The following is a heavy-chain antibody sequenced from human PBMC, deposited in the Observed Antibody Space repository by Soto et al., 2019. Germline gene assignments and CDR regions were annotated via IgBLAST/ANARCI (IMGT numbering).Heavy chain of an antibody. D-gene: IGHD3-22*01. CDR3: ARYDSSGGRAFDI. CDR1: GGSVSSGNYY. CDR2: IYYSGST. Sequence: QVQLQESGPGLVKPSETLSLTCTVSGGSVSSGNYYWSWIRQPPGKGLEWVGYIYYSGSTYYNPSLKSRVTISVDTSKNQFSLQLNSVTAADTAVYYCARYDSSGGRAFDIWGQGTMVTVSS. J-gene: IGHJ3*02. V-gene: IGHV4-61*01.